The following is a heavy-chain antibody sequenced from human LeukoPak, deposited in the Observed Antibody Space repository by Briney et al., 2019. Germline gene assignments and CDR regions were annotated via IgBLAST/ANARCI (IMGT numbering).Heavy chain of an antibody. CDR2: IKQDGSVI. J-gene: IGHJ4*02. D-gene: IGHD6-6*01. CDR1: GFTFSNYW. CDR3: ARIGYSSSSFDY. V-gene: IGHV3-7*01. Sequence: PEGSLRLSCAASGFTFSNYWMSWVRQAPGKGLEWVANIKQDGSVIYYVDSVKGRFTISRDNAKNSVYLQINSLRAEDTAVYYCARIGYSSSSFDYWGQGTLVTVSS.